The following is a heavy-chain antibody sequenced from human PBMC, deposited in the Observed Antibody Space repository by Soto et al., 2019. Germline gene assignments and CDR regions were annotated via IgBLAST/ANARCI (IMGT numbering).Heavy chain of an antibody. Sequence: EVHLVESGGGLVEPGGSLRLSCAASGFIFNNAWMTWVRQAPGKGLEWVAHIKSRPDGGTADYAASVKGRFTISRDDSRCTLYLQMNSLRIEDTAVYYCTTAGPRDWYFNLWGRGTLVTVSS. CDR1: GFIFNNAW. CDR2: IKSRPDGGTA. J-gene: IGHJ2*01. CDR3: TTAGPRDWYFNL. V-gene: IGHV3-15*01.